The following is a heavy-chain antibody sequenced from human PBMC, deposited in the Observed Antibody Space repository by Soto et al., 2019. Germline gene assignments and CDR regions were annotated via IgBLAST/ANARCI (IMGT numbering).Heavy chain of an antibody. Sequence: GGSLRLSCAASGFTFSSYSMNWVRQAPGKGLEWVSSISSSSSYIYYADSVKGRFTISRDNAKNSLYLQMNSLRAEDTAVYYCAREIPGIAAAPPDYWGQGTLVTVSS. CDR2: ISSSSSYI. J-gene: IGHJ4*02. V-gene: IGHV3-21*01. D-gene: IGHD6-13*01. CDR1: GFTFSSYS. CDR3: AREIPGIAAAPPDY.